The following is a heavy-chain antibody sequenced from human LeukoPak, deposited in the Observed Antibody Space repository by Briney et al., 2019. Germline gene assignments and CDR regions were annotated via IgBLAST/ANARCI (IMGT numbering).Heavy chain of an antibody. CDR2: ISSSSSYI. D-gene: IGHD3-10*01. Sequence: GGSLRLSCAASGFTFSSYSMNWVRRAPGKGLDWVSSISSSSSYIYYADSVKGRFTISRDNAKNSLYLQMNSLRAEDTAVYYCARDGLVWFGELYYFDYWGQGTLVTVSS. V-gene: IGHV3-21*01. J-gene: IGHJ4*02. CDR1: GFTFSSYS. CDR3: ARDGLVWFGELYYFDY.